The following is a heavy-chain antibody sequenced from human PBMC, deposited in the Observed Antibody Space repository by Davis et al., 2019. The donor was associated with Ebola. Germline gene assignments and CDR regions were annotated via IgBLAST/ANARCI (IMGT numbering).Heavy chain of an antibody. J-gene: IGHJ4*01. CDR1: GFTVSSNS. CDR2: IHSGGST. V-gene: IGHV3-66*01. D-gene: IGHD3-22*01. CDR3: ARGGYYDSRGYLEYYFDY. Sequence: GESLKISCAASGFTVSSNSMNWVRQAPGAGLEWVSVIHSGGSTYYADSVKGRFTISRDNSKNTLYLQMNSLRAEDTAVYYCARGGYYDSRGYLEYYFDYWGHGTQVTVSS.